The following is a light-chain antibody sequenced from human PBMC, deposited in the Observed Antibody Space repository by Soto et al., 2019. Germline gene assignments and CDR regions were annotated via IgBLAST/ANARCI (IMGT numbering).Light chain of an antibody. V-gene: IGKV3-20*01. CDR2: DAS. J-gene: IGKJ1*01. CDR3: QHYGSSPTT. Sequence: EIVLMQSPGTLSLSPGERATLSCRASQSVSSNYLAWYQQKPGQAPRLLIYDASSRATGIPDRFSGSGSGTDFTLTINRLEPEDFAVYYCQHYGSSPTTFGQGTKVEIK. CDR1: QSVSSNY.